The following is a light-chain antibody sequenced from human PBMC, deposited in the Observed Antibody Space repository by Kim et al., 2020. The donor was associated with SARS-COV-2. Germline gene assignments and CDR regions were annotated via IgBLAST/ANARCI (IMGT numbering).Light chain of an antibody. CDR1: QDISNH. Sequence: AAVGDGVTITCRAGQDISNHLAWYQQKPGKVPKVLISAASALQSGVPSRFSGSRSGTDFTLTISSLQPEDVATYYCQKYDNAPWTFGQGTKVDIK. V-gene: IGKV1-27*01. CDR2: AAS. J-gene: IGKJ1*01. CDR3: QKYDNAPWT.